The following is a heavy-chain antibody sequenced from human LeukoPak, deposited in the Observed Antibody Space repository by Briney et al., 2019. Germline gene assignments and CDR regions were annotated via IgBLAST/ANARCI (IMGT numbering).Heavy chain of an antibody. V-gene: IGHV3-11*03. CDR1: GFTFSDHY. CDR2: IGSSRSYT. Sequence: GGSLRLSCAASGFTFSDHYMSWIRQAPGKGLGWGSYIGSSRSYTNYADSVKGRFTISRNNAKESLYLQMNSLRAEDTAVYYCARSGGLYYDATGYYFAYWGQGTLVTVSS. J-gene: IGHJ4*02. D-gene: IGHD3-22*01. CDR3: ARSGGLYYDATGYYFAY.